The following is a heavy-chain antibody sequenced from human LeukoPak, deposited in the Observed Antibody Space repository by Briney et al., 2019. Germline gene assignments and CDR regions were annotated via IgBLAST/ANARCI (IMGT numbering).Heavy chain of an antibody. J-gene: IGHJ3*02. V-gene: IGHV3-30*18. CDR3: AKGGPLDAFDI. CDR1: GFTFSTYG. Sequence: GGSLRLSCAASGFTFSTYGMHWVRQAPGKGLEWVAIISYDGSNKYYADSVKGRFTISRDNSKSTLYLQMNSLRAEDTAVYYCAKGGPLDAFDIWGQGTMVTVSS. CDR2: ISYDGSNK.